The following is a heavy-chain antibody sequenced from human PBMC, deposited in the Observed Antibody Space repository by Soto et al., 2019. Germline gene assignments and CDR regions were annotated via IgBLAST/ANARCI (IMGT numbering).Heavy chain of an antibody. CDR2: IYYSGST. D-gene: IGHD3-10*01. Sequence: SETLSLTCTVSGCSISSYYWSWIRQPPGKGLEWIGYIYYSGSTNYNPSLKSRVTISVDTSKNQFSLKLSSVTAADTAVYYCASDYYGSGSYAPNWFDPWGQGTLVTVSS. V-gene: IGHV4-59*01. CDR3: ASDYYGSGSYAPNWFDP. CDR1: GCSISSYY. J-gene: IGHJ5*02.